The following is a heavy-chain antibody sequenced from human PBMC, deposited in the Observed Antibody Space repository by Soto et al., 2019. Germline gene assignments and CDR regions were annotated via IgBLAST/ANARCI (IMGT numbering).Heavy chain of an antibody. Sequence: ASVKVSCKASGYTFTSYGISWVRQAPGQGLEWMGWISAYNGNTNYAQKLQGRVTMTTDTSTSTAYMELRSLRSDDTAVYYCAGGGIWYGSGPGYGMDVWGQGTTVTVSS. CDR3: AGGGIWYGSGPGYGMDV. D-gene: IGHD3-10*01. CDR1: GYTFTSYG. J-gene: IGHJ6*02. CDR2: ISAYNGNT. V-gene: IGHV1-18*01.